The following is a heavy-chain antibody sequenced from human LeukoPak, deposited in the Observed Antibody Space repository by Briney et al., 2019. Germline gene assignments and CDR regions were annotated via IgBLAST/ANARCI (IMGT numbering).Heavy chain of an antibody. CDR2: INHSGST. D-gene: IGHD1-1*01. Sequence: PSETLSLTCAVYGGSFSGYYWSWIRQPPGKGLEWIGEINHSGSTNYNPPLKSRVTISVDTSKNQFSLKLSSVTAADTAVYYCARNNMQFTPHADYYYYYGMDVWGQGTTVTVSS. J-gene: IGHJ6*02. V-gene: IGHV4-34*01. CDR3: ARNNMQFTPHADYYYYYGMDV. CDR1: GGSFSGYY.